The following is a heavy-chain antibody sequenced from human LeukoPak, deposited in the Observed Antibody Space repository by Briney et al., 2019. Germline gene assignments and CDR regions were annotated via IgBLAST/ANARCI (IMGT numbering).Heavy chain of an antibody. CDR2: IKQDGSDK. J-gene: IGHJ5*01. Sequence: GGSLRLSCAASGFSSSAYWMSWVRQAAGKGLELVANIKQDGSDKYYVDSVMGRFTISRDNAKNSLYLQMSSLRAEDTAVYYCARSHYYGSGSYGFWFDSWGQGTLVHVSS. CDR3: ARSHYYGSGSYGFWFDS. D-gene: IGHD3-10*01. CDR1: GFSSSAYW. V-gene: IGHV3-7*01.